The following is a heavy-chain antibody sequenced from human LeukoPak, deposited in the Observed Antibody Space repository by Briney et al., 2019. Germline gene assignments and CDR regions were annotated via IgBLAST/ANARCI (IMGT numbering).Heavy chain of an antibody. J-gene: IGHJ4*02. CDR3: ARDAAYFDSSGYYPDSLDY. CDR1: GFSFSAYN. CDR2: ISPSGDHI. D-gene: IGHD3-22*01. Sequence: GGSLRLXCAASGFSFSAYNINWVRQAPGKGLEWVSCISPSGDHIYYADSVRGRFTISRDNAKNSVYLQMNSLRAEDTAVYYCARDAAYFDSSGYYPDSLDYWGQGTLVSVSS. V-gene: IGHV3-21*01.